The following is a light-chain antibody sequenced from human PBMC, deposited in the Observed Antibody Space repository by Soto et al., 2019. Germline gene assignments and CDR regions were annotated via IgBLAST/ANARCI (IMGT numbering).Light chain of an antibody. CDR2: ENN. CDR1: SSNIGNNY. CDR3: GTWDSSLSAYV. Sequence: QSVLTQPPSVSAAPGQKVTISCSGSSSNIGNNYVSWYQQLPGTAPKHLIYENNKRPSGIPDRFSDSKSSTSATLGITGLQTGDEADYYCGTWDSSLSAYVFGTGTKVTVL. V-gene: IGLV1-51*02. J-gene: IGLJ1*01.